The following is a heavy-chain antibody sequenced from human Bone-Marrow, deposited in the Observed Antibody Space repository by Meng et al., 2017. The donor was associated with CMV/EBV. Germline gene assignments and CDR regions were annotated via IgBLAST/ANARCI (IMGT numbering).Heavy chain of an antibody. V-gene: IGHV3-30-3*01. CDR2: ITYDGSNT. J-gene: IGHJ4*02. CDR1: GGSISSYY. Sequence: LSLTCTVSGGSISSYYWSWIRQPPGKGLEWVTFITYDGSNTYYADSVKGRFTISRDNSKNTLYLQMNSLRDEDTAVYYCARAMIIAARALDFWGQGTLVTVSS. CDR3: ARAMIIAARALDF. D-gene: IGHD6-6*01.